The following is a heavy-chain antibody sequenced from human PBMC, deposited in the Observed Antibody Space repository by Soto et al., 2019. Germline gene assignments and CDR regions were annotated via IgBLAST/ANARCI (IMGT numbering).Heavy chain of an antibody. CDR2: ISDSGSST. CDR3: ARRNYDSSGYYHGMDV. J-gene: IGHJ6*02. Sequence: GGSLRLSCAASGFTFKSYAMRWVRQAPGKGLEWVSTISDSGSSTYYADSVKGRFTISRDNSKNTLYLQMSSLRAEDTALYYCARRNYDSSGYYHGMDVWGQGTTVTVSS. V-gene: IGHV3-23*01. CDR1: GFTFKSYA. D-gene: IGHD3-22*01.